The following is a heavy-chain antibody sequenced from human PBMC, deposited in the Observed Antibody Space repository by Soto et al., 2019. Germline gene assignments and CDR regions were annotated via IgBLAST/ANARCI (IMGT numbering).Heavy chain of an antibody. CDR2: IYPGDSDT. J-gene: IGHJ5*02. D-gene: IGHD6-19*01. Sequence: GESLKISCMGSGYKVSTWHNFTSYWIAWVRQMPGKGLEWMGIIYPGDSDTRYSPSFQGQVTISADKSISTAYLQWSSLKASDTAMYYCARHRGIAVAGLSMGLDPWGQGTLVTV. V-gene: IGHV5-51*01. CDR1: GYKVSTWHNFTSYW. CDR3: ARHRGIAVAGLSMGLDP.